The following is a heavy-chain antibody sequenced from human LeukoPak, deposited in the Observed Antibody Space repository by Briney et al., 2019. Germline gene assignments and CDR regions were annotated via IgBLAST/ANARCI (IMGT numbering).Heavy chain of an antibody. CDR2: IKQDGSEN. CDR3: ATYWRYFDWLLSDI. Sequence: GGSLSLSCEASGFTFSDFWMTWVRQAPGKGLECVASIKQDGSENYYVDSVKGRFTISRDNVKNSLYLQMNSLRAEDTAVYYCATYWRYFDWLLSDIWGLGTMVTVSS. CDR1: GFTFSDFW. V-gene: IGHV3-7*05. J-gene: IGHJ3*02. D-gene: IGHD3-9*01.